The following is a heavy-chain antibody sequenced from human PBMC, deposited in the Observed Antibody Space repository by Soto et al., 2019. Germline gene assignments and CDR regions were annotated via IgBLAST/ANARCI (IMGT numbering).Heavy chain of an antibody. CDR2: INHSGST. D-gene: IGHD3-3*01. CDR3: ARAYDFWSGYYSAGFLDRYYYYGMDV. V-gene: IGHV4-34*01. Sequence: SETLSLTCAVYGGSFSGYYWSWIRQPPGKGLEWIGEINHSGSTNYNPSLKSRVTISVDTSKNQFSLKLSSVTAADTAVYYCARAYDFWSGYYSAGFLDRYYYYGMDVWGQGTTVTVSS. J-gene: IGHJ6*02. CDR1: GGSFSGYY.